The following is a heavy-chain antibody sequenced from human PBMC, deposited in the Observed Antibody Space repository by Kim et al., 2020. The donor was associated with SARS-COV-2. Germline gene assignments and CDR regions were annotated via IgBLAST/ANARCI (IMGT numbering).Heavy chain of an antibody. J-gene: IGHJ4*02. CDR2: IYHSGST. CDR3: ARKGRTVTGFDY. D-gene: IGHD4-17*01. CDR1: GGSISSSNW. V-gene: IGHV4-4*02. Sequence: SETLSLTCAVSGGSISSSNWWSWVRQPPGKGLEWIGEIYHSGSTNYNPSLKSRVTISVDKSKNQFSLKLSSVTVADTAVYYCARKGRTVTGFDYWGQGTLVTVSS.